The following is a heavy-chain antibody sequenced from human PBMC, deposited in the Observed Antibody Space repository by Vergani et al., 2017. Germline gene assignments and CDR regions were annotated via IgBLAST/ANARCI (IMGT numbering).Heavy chain of an antibody. CDR1: GFIFSDYW. V-gene: IGHV3-7*01. Sequence: EVPLVESGGGLVQFGGSLRLSCAASGFIFSDYWMSWVRQAPGKGLEWVANIKEDGSDKNYVDSVKGRFTISRDNAKKALYLQMNSLRAEDTAVYYCARERVWGTTDLDNWGQGTLVTVSS. J-gene: IGHJ4*02. CDR2: IKEDGSDK. CDR3: ARERVWGTTDLDN. D-gene: IGHD1-14*01.